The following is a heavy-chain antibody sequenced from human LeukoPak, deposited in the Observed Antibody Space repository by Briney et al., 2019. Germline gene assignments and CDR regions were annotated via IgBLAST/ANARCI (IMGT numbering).Heavy chain of an antibody. Sequence: GGSLRLSCAASGFTFSSYGMHWVRQAPGKGLEWVAVISYDGSNKYYADSVKGRFTISRDNSKNTLYLQMNSLRAEDTAVYYCAKGLAVAGTPLDYWSQGTLVTVSS. V-gene: IGHV3-30*18. CDR3: AKGLAVAGTPLDY. D-gene: IGHD6-19*01. CDR1: GFTFSSYG. J-gene: IGHJ4*02. CDR2: ISYDGSNK.